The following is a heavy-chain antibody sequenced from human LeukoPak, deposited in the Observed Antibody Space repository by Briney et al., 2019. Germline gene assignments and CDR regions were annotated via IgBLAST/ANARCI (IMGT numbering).Heavy chain of an antibody. CDR3: ARVRDSRGDDAFDI. V-gene: IGHV1-46*01. J-gene: IGHJ3*02. Sequence: ASVKVSCKASGGTFSSYAISWVRQAPGQGLEWMGIINPSGGSTSYAQKFQGRVTMTRDTSTSTVYMELSSLRSEDTAVYYCARVRDSRGDDAFDIWGQGTMVTVSS. CDR2: INPSGGST. D-gene: IGHD3-22*01. CDR1: GGTFSSYA.